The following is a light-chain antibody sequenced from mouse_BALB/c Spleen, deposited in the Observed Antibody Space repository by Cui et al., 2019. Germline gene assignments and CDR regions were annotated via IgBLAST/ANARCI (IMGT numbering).Light chain of an antibody. CDR1: ESILHSSGNSY. CDR2: RMS. CDR3: MQHLEYPYT. Sequence: DIVKTQVSPSVLVTPGDLANISRRSLESILHSSGNSYLYWFPKRPGLSPQLLIYRMSNLASGVPDRFSGSGSGTAFTLRISRVEAEDVGVYYCMQHLEYPYTFGGGTKLEIK. J-gene: IGKJ2*01. V-gene: IGKV2-137*01.